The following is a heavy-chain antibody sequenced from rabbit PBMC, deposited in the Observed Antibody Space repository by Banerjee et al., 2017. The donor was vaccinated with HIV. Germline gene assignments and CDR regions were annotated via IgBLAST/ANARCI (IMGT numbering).Heavy chain of an antibody. J-gene: IGHJ4*01. CDR1: GFSFSSSYY. CDR2: IYAGSSGST. V-gene: IGHV1S40*01. Sequence: QSLEESGGDLVKPGASLTLTCTASGFSFSSSYYMCWVRQAPGKGLEWIACIYAGSSGSTYYASWAKGRFTISKTSSTTVTLQMTSLTAADTATYFCARATMTMVTHFNLWGPGTLVTVS. CDR3: ARATMTMVTHFNL. D-gene: IGHD2-1*01.